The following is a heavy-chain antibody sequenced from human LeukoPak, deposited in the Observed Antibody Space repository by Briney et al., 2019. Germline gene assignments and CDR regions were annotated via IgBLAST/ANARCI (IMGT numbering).Heavy chain of an antibody. CDR3: AKERLTKVSHETDY. V-gene: IGHV3-30*18. J-gene: IGHJ4*02. D-gene: IGHD5/OR15-5a*01. CDR1: GFIFSSYA. CDR2: ISYDGKVK. Sequence: GGSLRLSCAASGFIFSSYAMHWVRQTPGKGLEWVAVISYDGKVKYYADSVKGRFTISRDNSKNTLYLEMNSLRGEDTAVYYCAKERLTKVSHETDYWGQGTLVTVSS.